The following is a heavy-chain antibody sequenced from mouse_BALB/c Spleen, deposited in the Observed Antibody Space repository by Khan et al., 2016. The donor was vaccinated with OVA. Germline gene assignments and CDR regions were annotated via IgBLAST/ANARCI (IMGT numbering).Heavy chain of an antibody. CDR3: VRDGAYHRNDGWFAY. CDR2: INPSNGYT. CDR1: GYTFISYT. D-gene: IGHD2-14*01. V-gene: IGHV1-4*01. Sequence: VELVESGAELARPGASVKMSCKASGYTFISYTIHWIKKRPGQGLEWLGYINPSNGYTNYNQKFKDKATLTTDKSSTTAYLQLSSLTSDDSAVYNCVRDGAYHRNDGWFAYWGQGTLVTVSA. J-gene: IGHJ3*01.